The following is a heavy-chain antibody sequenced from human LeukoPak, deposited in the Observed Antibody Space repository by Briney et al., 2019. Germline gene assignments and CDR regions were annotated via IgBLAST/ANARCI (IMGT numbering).Heavy chain of an antibody. CDR3: ARGGPAGDFIVVAPTNNAFDI. V-gene: IGHV1-18*01. CDR2: ISPYNGNT. J-gene: IGHJ3*02. CDR1: GYTFTSYG. Sequence: AASVKVSCKASGYTFTSYGFNWVRQAPGQGLEWMGWISPYNGNTNYAQKFWGRVTMTRDTATRTVYMELSSLRSEDTAVYYCARGGPAGDFIVVAPTNNAFDIWGQGTMVTVSS. D-gene: IGHD2-2*01.